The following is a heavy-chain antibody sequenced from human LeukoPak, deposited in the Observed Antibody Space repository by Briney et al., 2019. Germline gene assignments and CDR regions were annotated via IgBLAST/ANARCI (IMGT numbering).Heavy chain of an antibody. CDR2: INPNSGGA. CDR3: ARRLVRYNYYYMDV. V-gene: IGHV1-2*02. D-gene: IGHD6-19*01. CDR1: GYIFTGYY. Sequence: GASVKVSCKASGYIFTGYYMHWVRQAPGQGLEWMGWINPNSGGANYAQKFQGRVTMTRATSTSTAYMELSSLRSDDTAVYYCARRLVRYNYYYMDVWGKGTTVTVFS. J-gene: IGHJ6*03.